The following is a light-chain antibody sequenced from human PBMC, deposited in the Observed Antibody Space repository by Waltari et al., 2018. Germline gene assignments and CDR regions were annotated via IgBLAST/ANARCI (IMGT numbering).Light chain of an antibody. V-gene: IGKV4-1*01. J-gene: IGKJ3*01. CDR3: LQYYNNPFA. Sequence: DIVMTQSPDSLAVSLGERATINCRSSQSILYSSNNKNYLAWYQQKPGQPPKLLVYWASTRQSGVPDRFSGSGSGTDFTLTISSLQAEDVAVYYCLQYYNNPFAFGPGTKVDTK. CDR2: WAS. CDR1: QSILYSSNNKNY.